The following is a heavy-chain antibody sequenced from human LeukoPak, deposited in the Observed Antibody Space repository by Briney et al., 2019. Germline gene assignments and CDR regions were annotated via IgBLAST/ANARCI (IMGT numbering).Heavy chain of an antibody. Sequence: SETLSLTCTVSGGSISSGSYYWSWIRQPAGKGLEWIGRIYTSGSTSYNPSLKSRVTISVDTSKNQFSLKLSSVTAADTAVYYCARAGGYWYYYMDVWGKGTTVTVSS. CDR2: IYTSGST. V-gene: IGHV4-61*02. CDR1: GGSISSGSYY. J-gene: IGHJ6*03. CDR3: ARAGGYWYYYMDV. D-gene: IGHD2-15*01.